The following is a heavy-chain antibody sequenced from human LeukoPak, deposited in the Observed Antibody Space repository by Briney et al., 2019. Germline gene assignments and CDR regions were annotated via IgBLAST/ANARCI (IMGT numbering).Heavy chain of an antibody. D-gene: IGHD6-19*01. V-gene: IGHV4-4*02. J-gene: IGHJ5*01. CDR1: GGSISSSNW. CDR2: IYHSGST. CDR3: ARDPNGSGWFDY. Sequence: SETLSLTCAVPGGSISSSNWWSWVRQPPGKGLEWIGEIYHSGSTNYNPSLKSRVTISVDKSKNQFSLKLSSVTAADTAVYYCARDPNGSGWFDYWGQGTLVTVSS.